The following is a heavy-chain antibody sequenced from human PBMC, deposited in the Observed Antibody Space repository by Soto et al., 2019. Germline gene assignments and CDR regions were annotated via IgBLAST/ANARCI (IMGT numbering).Heavy chain of an antibody. CDR3: TKPRSNLQWPPFDP. CDR1: GFTFSSYG. V-gene: IGHV3-30*02. J-gene: IGHJ5*02. D-gene: IGHD6-19*01. Sequence: GGSLRLSCRTSGFTFSSYGMHWVRQAPGKGPEWVAFISNDGSKTDYADSVKGRFTVSRDNPKNTLFLQMNSLRGEDTAVYYCTKPRSNLQWPPFDPWGHATLVTVSS. CDR2: ISNDGSKT.